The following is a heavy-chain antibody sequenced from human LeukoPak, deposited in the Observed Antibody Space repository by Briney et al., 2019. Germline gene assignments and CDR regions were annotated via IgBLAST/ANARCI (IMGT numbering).Heavy chain of an antibody. D-gene: IGHD3-22*01. J-gene: IGHJ4*02. Sequence: GGSLRLSCAASGFTFSTFWMHWVRQAPGKGLVWVSGINSDGSSTTYADSVKGRFTISRDNAKNTLYLQMNSLRAEDTAVYYCAGDYYDSSGYYNYWGQGTLVTVSS. CDR2: INSDGSST. CDR3: AGDYYDSSGYYNY. V-gene: IGHV3-74*03. CDR1: GFTFSTFW.